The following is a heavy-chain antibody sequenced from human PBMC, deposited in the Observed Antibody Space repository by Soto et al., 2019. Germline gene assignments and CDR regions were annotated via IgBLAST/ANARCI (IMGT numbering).Heavy chain of an antibody. CDR3: ARPLSTYYYDNSGYYYGH. CDR2: IYPGDSDT. D-gene: IGHD3-22*01. Sequence: GESLKISCKGSGYSFTSYWIGWVRQMPGKGLEWMGIIYPGDSDTRYSPSFQGQVTFSADKSISTAYLQWSSLKASDSAMYYCARPLSTYYYDNSGYYYGHWGQGTLVTVSS. V-gene: IGHV5-51*01. CDR1: GYSFTSYW. J-gene: IGHJ1*01.